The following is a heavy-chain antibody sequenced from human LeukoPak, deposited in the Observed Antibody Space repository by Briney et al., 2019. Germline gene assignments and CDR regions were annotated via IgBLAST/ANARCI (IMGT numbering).Heavy chain of an antibody. CDR1: GGSISSGSYY. CDR3: AREVKYYDSSGPFFDY. Sequence: SQALSLTCTVSGGSISSGSYYWSWIRQPAGKGLEWIGRIYTSGSTNYNPSLKSRVTISVDTSKNQFSLKLSSVTAADTAVYYCAREVKYYDSSGPFFDYWGQGTLVTVSS. CDR2: IYTSGST. V-gene: IGHV4-61*02. D-gene: IGHD3-22*01. J-gene: IGHJ4*02.